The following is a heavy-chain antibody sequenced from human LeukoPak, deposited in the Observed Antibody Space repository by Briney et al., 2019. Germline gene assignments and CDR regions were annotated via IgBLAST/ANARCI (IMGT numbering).Heavy chain of an antibody. CDR1: GGTFSSYA. CDR3: ATISGAAGTEDTDFDY. CDR2: IIPIFGTA. J-gene: IGHJ4*02. Sequence: GASVKVSCKASGGTFSSYAISWVRQAPGQGLEWMGGIIPIFGTANYAQKFQGRVTITTDESTSTAYMELSSLRSEVTAVYYCATISGAAGTEDTDFDYWGQGTLVTVSS. V-gene: IGHV1-69*05. D-gene: IGHD6-13*01.